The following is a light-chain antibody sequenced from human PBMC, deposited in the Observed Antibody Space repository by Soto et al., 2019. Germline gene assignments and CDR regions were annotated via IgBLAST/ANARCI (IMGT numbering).Light chain of an antibody. CDR3: QQYYSYPRT. Sequence: AIRMTQSPSSLSASTGDRVTITCRASQGISSYLAWYQQKPGKAPKLLIYAASTLQSGVPSRFSGSGSGTDFTRTISCLQSEDFATYYGQQYYSYPRTFGQGPKVEIK. CDR1: QGISSY. CDR2: AAS. V-gene: IGKV1-8*01. J-gene: IGKJ1*01.